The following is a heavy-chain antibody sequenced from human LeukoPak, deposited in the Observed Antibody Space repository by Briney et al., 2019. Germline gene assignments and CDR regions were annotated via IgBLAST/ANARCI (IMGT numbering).Heavy chain of an antibody. CDR2: IRSDGGSA. J-gene: IGHJ4*02. CDR1: GFTFRSYA. Sequence: PGVSLRLSCSASGFTFRSYAMHWVRQAPGKGLEYVSAIRSDGGSAYHADSVKGRFIISRDNAKSTLYLQMSSLRTEDTAVYYCVKDGQRRGYSGYDYLDYWGQGTLVTVSS. D-gene: IGHD5-12*01. CDR3: VKDGQRRGYSGYDYLDY. V-gene: IGHV3-64D*06.